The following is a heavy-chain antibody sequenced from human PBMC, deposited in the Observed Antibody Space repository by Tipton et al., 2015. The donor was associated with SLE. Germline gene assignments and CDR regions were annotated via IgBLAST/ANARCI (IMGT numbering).Heavy chain of an antibody. CDR2: IYLSGSS. CDR3: ATSLIVQGIFFDF. CDR1: GGSISSGSYA. J-gene: IGHJ4*02. V-gene: IGHV4-30-2*06. D-gene: IGHD1-26*01. Sequence: TLSLTCAVSGGSISSGSYAWNWIRQSPGKGLEWIGYIYLSGSSHYSPSFKSRLTISVDSSRNEISLMLSSVTAADTAVYYCATSLIVQGIFFDFWGQGTLVTVSS.